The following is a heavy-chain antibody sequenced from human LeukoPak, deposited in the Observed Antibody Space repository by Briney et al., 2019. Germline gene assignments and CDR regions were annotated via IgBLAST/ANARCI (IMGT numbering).Heavy chain of an antibody. J-gene: IGHJ4*02. CDR1: GYTFTNYG. D-gene: IGHD3-22*01. Sequence: ASVKVSCKASGYTFTNYGISWVRQAPGQGLEWMGCISAYNGNTNYAQKLQGRVTMTTDTSTSTAYMELRSLRSDDTAVYYCATFRYYYDSSGYYYFDYWGRGTLVTVSS. CDR2: ISAYNGNT. CDR3: ATFRYYYDSSGYYYFDY. V-gene: IGHV1-18*01.